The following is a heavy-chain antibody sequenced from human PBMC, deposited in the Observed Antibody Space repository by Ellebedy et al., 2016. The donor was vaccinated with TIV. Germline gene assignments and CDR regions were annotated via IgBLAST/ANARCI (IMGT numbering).Heavy chain of an antibody. CDR3: ARRVGGKAFDL. Sequence: GGSLRLSCTASGFRFGDYALSWFRQAPGKGLEWVSVIYSANTTYYADSVKGRFTISRDNSKNILYLEMNSLRAEDTAVYYCARRVGGKAFDLWGQGTMVTVSP. CDR2: IYSANTT. J-gene: IGHJ3*01. D-gene: IGHD1-26*01. CDR1: GFRFGDYA. V-gene: IGHV3-53*01.